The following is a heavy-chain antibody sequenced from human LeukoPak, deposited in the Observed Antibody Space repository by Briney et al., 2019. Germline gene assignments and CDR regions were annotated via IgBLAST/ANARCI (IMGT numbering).Heavy chain of an antibody. V-gene: IGHV5-51*01. Sequence: GESLQISCKGSGYSFTNYWIGWVRQMPGKGLEWMGIIYPGDSENRYSPSFQGQVTISADKSISTAYLQWSSLKVSDTAMYYCARLPPTTYCTSTSCYRLHFDYWGQGTLVTVSS. CDR1: GYSFTNYW. D-gene: IGHD2-2*02. J-gene: IGHJ4*02. CDR3: ARLPPTTYCTSTSCYRLHFDY. CDR2: IYPGDSEN.